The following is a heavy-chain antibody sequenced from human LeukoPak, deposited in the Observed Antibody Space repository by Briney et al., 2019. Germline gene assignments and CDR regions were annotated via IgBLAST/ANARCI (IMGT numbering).Heavy chain of an antibody. CDR3: VRGTAGTSDEDY. D-gene: IGHD1-1*01. CDR2: ISYSGST. J-gene: IGHJ4*02. CDR1: GDSINNGDYY. V-gene: IGHV4-30-4*01. Sequence: PSETLSLTCTVSGDSINNGDYYWSRIRQPPGKGLEWIGYISYSGSTYYNPSLKSRVAISVDTSKNQFSLKLTSVTAADTSIYYCVRGTAGTSDEDYWGQETLVTVSS.